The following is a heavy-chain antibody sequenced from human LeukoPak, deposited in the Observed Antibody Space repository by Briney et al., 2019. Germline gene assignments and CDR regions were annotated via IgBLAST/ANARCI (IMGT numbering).Heavy chain of an antibody. CDR3: ARGRDYDEWGRQYMDV. D-gene: IGHD3-3*01. CDR1: GYSFTISD. Sequence: ASVTLSFTASGYSFTISDNNWMRQAQGQGLERKGWMNPNSGNTGYAQKFQGRLTMTRNTSIITAYMELSSLRSEDAAVYYCARGRDYDEWGRQYMDVWGKGTTVTVSS. V-gene: IGHV1-8*02. CDR2: MNPNSGNT. J-gene: IGHJ6*03.